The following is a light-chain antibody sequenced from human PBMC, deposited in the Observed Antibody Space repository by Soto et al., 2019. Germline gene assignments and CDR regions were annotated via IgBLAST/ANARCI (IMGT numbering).Light chain of an antibody. CDR3: ASWDGNLNGWV. Sequence: QSVLTQPPSTSGTPGQRVTISCSGSSSNIGANTVNWFQHLPGAAPKLLIYSHNQRPSGVPDRFSGSKSGTSASLAISGLKSADEADYYCASWDGNLNGWVFGGGTQLTVL. J-gene: IGLJ3*02. CDR2: SHN. CDR1: SSNIGANT. V-gene: IGLV1-44*01.